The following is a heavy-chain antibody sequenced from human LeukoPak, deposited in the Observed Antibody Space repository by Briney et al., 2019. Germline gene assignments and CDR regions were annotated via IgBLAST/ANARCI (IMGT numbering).Heavy chain of an antibody. CDR1: GGSFSGYY. CDR3: ARGFNVEMATIEVSYFDY. Sequence: SETLSLTCAVYGGSFSGYYWSWIRQPPGKGLERIGEINHSGSTNYNPSLKSRVTISVDTSKNQFSLKLSSVTAADTAVYYCARGFNVEMATIEVSYFDYWGQGTLVTVSS. D-gene: IGHD5-24*01. CDR2: INHSGST. J-gene: IGHJ4*02. V-gene: IGHV4-34*01.